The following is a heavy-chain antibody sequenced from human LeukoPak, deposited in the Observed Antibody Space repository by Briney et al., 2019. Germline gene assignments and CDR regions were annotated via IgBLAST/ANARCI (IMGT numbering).Heavy chain of an antibody. CDR1: GFTFSSYA. J-gene: IGHJ4*02. CDR2: ISGSGGST. CDR3: AKDLRLLEWLFNFDC. Sequence: QAGGSLRLSCAASGFTFSSYAMSWVRQAPGKGLERVSAISGSGGSTYYADSVKGRFTISRDNSKNTLYLQMNSLRAEDTAVYYCAKDLRLLEWLFNFDCWGQGTLVTVSS. D-gene: IGHD3-3*01. V-gene: IGHV3-23*01.